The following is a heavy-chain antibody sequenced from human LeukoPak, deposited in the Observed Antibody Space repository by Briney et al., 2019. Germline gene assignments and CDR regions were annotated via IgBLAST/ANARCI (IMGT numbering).Heavy chain of an antibody. CDR1: GFTFSSYA. D-gene: IGHD5-18*01. CDR2: ISYDGSNK. CDR3: ASGYTVGAFDI. V-gene: IGHV3-30-3*01. J-gene: IGHJ3*02. Sequence: GRSLRLSCAASGFTFSSYAMHWVRQAPGKGLEWVAVISYDGSNKYYADSVKGRFTISRDNSKNTLYLQMNSLRAEDTAVYYCASGYTVGAFDIWGQGTMVTVSS.